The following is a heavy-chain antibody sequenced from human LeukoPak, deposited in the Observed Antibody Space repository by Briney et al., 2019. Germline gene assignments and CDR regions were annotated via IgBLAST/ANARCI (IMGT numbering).Heavy chain of an antibody. D-gene: IGHD3-9*01. CDR1: GFTFSSYA. J-gene: IGHJ4*02. V-gene: IGHV3-30-3*01. CDR2: ISYDGSNK. Sequence: GGSLRLSCAASGFTFSSYAMHWVRQAPGKGLEWVAVISYDGSNKYYADSVKGRFTISRDNSKNTLYLQMNSLRAEDTAVYYCARGGYYDILAGYYDYWGQGTLVTVSS. CDR3: ARGGYYDILAGYYDY.